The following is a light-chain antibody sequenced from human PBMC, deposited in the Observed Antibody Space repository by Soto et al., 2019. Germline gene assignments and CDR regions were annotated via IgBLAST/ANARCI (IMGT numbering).Light chain of an antibody. CDR3: CSYAGSYTVI. CDR1: NSDVGGYNY. CDR2: DVT. Sequence: QSALTQPRSVSGSPGQSVTISCTGTNSDVGGYNYVSWYQQHPGKAPKLMIYDVTKRPSGVPDRFSGSRSGHTASLTISGLQAEDEADYFCCSYAGSYTVIFGGGTKLTVL. J-gene: IGLJ2*01. V-gene: IGLV2-11*01.